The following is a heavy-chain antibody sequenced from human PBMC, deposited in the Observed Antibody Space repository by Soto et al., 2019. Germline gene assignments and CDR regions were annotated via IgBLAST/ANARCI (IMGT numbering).Heavy chain of an antibody. CDR3: AKDPGFYFDNSGYPNWFDP. V-gene: IGHV3-23*01. J-gene: IGHJ5*02. D-gene: IGHD3-22*01. Sequence: EVQLLESGGGLVQPGGSLRLSCGASGFIFSTYAMSWVRQAPGKGLEWVSGISGGGSTIYADSVKGRFIISRDNSKNTLYLQRNSLRVEDTAVYHCAKDPGFYFDNSGYPNWFDPWGQGTLVTVSS. CDR2: ISGGGST. CDR1: GFIFSTYA.